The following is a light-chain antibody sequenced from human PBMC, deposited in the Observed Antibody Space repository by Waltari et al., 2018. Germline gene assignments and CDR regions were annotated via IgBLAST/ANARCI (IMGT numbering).Light chain of an antibody. Sequence: DIQMTQSPSSLSASVGDRVTITCRASQTISTYLNWYQQKPGKAPKLLIYAASSLQSGVPSRFSGSGSETDFTLTISSLQPEDFASYYCQQSYTTLFTFGGGTKVEI. V-gene: IGKV1-39*01. CDR1: QTISTY. CDR3: QQSYTTLFT. CDR2: AAS. J-gene: IGKJ4*01.